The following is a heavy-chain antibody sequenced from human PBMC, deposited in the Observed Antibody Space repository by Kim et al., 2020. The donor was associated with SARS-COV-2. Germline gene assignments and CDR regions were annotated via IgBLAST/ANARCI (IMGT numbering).Heavy chain of an antibody. D-gene: IGHD2-15*01. CDR2: T. Sequence: TRYFPSLKSRVTSSQDTSKNQISLKMNSVTAADTAVYFCAGGEDGHDAFDIWGQGAMVTVSS. V-gene: IGHV4-59*09. J-gene: IGHJ3*02. CDR3: AGGEDGHDAFDI.